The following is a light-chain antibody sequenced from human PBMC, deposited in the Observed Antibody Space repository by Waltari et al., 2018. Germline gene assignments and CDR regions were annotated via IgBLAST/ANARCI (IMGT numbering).Light chain of an antibody. CDR2: QDR. J-gene: IGLJ3*02. CDR3: QAWDSSTAV. Sequence: SYELTQPPSLSVSRGQSATIPCSGDRLDDKKVCWYQQKPGQSPVLVMYQDRKRPSGIPERFSGSNSGNTATLTISAAQGMDEADYYCQAWDSSTAVFGGGTKLTVL. CDR1: RLDDKK. V-gene: IGLV3-1*01.